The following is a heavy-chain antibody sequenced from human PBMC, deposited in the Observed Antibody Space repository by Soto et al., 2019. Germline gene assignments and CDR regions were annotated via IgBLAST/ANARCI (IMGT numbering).Heavy chain of an antibody. CDR2: IFYTGST. CDR3: AREESDFRGPNCFDP. Sequence: QVQLQESGPGLVKPSQTLSLTCTVSGGSISGGAYYWSWIRKNPGKGLEWIGYIFYTGSTFYNPSLKSRVAISVDTSKNQFSLKLNSVTAADTAVYYCAREESDFRGPNCFDPWGQGTLVTVSS. CDR1: GGSISGGAYY. J-gene: IGHJ5*02. V-gene: IGHV4-31*03. D-gene: IGHD3-3*01.